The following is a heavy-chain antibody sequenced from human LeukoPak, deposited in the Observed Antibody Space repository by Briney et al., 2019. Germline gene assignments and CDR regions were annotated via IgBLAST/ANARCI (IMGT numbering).Heavy chain of an antibody. CDR2: IWYDGSNK. CDR1: GFTFSSYG. J-gene: IGHJ4*02. CDR3: AREGIACRALDY. V-gene: IGHV3-33*01. Sequence: PGRSLRLSCAASGFTFSSYGMHWVRQAPGKGLEWVAVIWYDGSNKYYADSVKGRFTISRDNSKNTLYLQMNSLRAEDTAVYYCAREGIACRALDYWGQGTLVTVSS. D-gene: IGHD6-13*01.